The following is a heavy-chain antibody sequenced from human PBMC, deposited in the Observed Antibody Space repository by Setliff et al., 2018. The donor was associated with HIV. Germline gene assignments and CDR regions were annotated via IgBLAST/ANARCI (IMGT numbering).Heavy chain of an antibody. V-gene: IGHV4-31*03. Sequence: SETLSLTCTVSGVSVSRDGYYWSWIRQLPGKDLEWIAFISYIGTTFYNPSLKSRLTISRVPAKNQFSLKLSSVTAADTAVYYCAGVVLLEPLTPGGTFDIWGQGTTVTVSS. D-gene: IGHD3-16*01. CDR1: GVSVSRDGYY. CDR2: ISYIGTT. J-gene: IGHJ3*02. CDR3: AGVVLLEPLTPGGTFDI.